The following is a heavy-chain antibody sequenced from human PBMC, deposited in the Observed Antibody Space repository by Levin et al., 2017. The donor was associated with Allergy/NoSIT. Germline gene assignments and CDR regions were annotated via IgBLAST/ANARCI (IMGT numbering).Heavy chain of an antibody. Sequence: SQTLSLTCAVYGGSFSGYYWSWIRQPPGKGLEWIGEINHSGSTNYNPSLKSRVTISVDTSKNQFSLKLSSVTAADTAVYYCARGQMATTRGDYYGMDVWGQGTTVTVSS. V-gene: IGHV4-34*01. D-gene: IGHD5-24*01. J-gene: IGHJ6*02. CDR2: INHSGST. CDR3: ARGQMATTRGDYYGMDV. CDR1: GGSFSGYY.